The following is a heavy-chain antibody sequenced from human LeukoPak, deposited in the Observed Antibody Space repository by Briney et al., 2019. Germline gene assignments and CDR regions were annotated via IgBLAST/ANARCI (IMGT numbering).Heavy chain of an antibody. CDR3: ARDQIVVVPAAKVHWFDP. Sequence: SETLSLTCTVSGGSISSYYWSWIRQPAGKGLEWIGRIYTGGSTNYNPSLKSRVTMSVDTSKNQFSLKLSSVTAADTAVYYCARDQIVVVPAAKVHWFDPWGQGTLVTVSS. D-gene: IGHD2-2*01. V-gene: IGHV4-4*07. J-gene: IGHJ5*02. CDR2: IYTGGST. CDR1: GGSISSYY.